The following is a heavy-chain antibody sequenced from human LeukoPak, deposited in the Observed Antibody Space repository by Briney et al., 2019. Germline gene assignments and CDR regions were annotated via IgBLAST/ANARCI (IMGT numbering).Heavy chain of an antibody. CDR2: ISGSGGST. CDR3: AKSSSFGELVDY. V-gene: IGHV3-23*01. D-gene: IGHD3-10*01. Sequence: PGGSLRLSCAASGFTFSSYAMSWVRQAPGKGLEWVSAISGSGGSTFYADSVKGRFTLSRDNSRKTLYLQMNSLRAEDTAVYYCAKSSSFGELVDYWGQGTLVTVSS. J-gene: IGHJ4*02. CDR1: GFTFSSYA.